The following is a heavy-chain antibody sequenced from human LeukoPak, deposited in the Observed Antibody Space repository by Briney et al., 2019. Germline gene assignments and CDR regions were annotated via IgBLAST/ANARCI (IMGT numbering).Heavy chain of an antibody. Sequence: GGSLRLSCAAAGFMYSSCAMNWVRPAPGKGLEWVSYISSSGSTISYADSVKGRFTISRDNAKNSLYLQINSLRAEDTAVHYCARDVGTSWFLDYWGQGTLVTVS. D-gene: IGHD6-13*01. V-gene: IGHV3-48*03. CDR3: ARDVGTSWFLDY. CDR2: ISSSGSTI. CDR1: GFMYSSCA. J-gene: IGHJ4*02.